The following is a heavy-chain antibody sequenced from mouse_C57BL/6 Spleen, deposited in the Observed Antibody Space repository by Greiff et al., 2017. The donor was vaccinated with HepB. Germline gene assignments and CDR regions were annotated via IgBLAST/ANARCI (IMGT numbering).Heavy chain of an antibody. CDR1: GYTFTSYW. D-gene: IGHD3-2*02. Sequence: QVQLQQPGAELVRPGTSVKLSCKASGYTFTSYWMHWVKQRPGQGLEWIGVIDPSDSYTNYNQKFKGKATLTVDTSSSTAYMQLSSLTSEESAVYYCARSSSGSYYFDYWGQGTTLTVSS. CDR2: IDPSDSYT. CDR3: ARSSSGSYYFDY. J-gene: IGHJ2*01. V-gene: IGHV1-59*01.